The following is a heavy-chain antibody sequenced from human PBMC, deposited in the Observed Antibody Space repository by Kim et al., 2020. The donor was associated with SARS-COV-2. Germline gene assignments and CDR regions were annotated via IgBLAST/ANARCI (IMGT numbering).Heavy chain of an antibody. CDR3: ARLAGGSLNWFDP. D-gene: IGHD2-15*01. V-gene: IGHV1-69*01. Sequence: YAPKFQGQVTVTADESTSTAYMELSSLRSEDTAVYYCARLAGGSLNWFDPWGQGTLVTVSS. J-gene: IGHJ5*02.